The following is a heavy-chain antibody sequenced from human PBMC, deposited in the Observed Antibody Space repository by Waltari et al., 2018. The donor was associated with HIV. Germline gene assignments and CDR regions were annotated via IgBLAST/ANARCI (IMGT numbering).Heavy chain of an antibody. V-gene: IGHV4-59*01. Sequence: QVQLQESGPGLVKPSATLSLTCTVSGGSISSYYWSWLRQPPGKGLEWIGYIYYSGSTNYNPSLKSRVTISVDTSKNQFSLKLSSVTAADTAVYYCARDKDLGPYGMDVWGQGTTVTVSS. J-gene: IGHJ6*02. CDR3: ARDKDLGPYGMDV. CDR1: GGSISSYY. CDR2: IYYSGST.